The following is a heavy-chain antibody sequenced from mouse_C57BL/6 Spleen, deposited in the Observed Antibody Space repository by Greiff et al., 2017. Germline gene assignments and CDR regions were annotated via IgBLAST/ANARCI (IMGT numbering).Heavy chain of an antibody. D-gene: IGHD1-1*01. CDR3: ARTSAVVAHCYFDV. Sequence: VQLQQSGAELVKPGASVKLSCTASGFNIKDYYMHWVKQRTEQCLEWIGRIDPEDGGTKYTPKFKGKATITADTSSNTAYLQLSSLTSEDTAVYYCARTSAVVAHCYFDVWGTGTTVTVSS. V-gene: IGHV14-2*01. CDR2: IDPEDGGT. CDR1: GFNIKDYY. J-gene: IGHJ1*03.